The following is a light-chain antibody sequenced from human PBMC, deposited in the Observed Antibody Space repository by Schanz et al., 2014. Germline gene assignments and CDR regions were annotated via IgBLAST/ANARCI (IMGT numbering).Light chain of an antibody. Sequence: QSALTQPASVSGSPGQSITISCTGTSSDVGGFNYVSWYQQHPGKAPKLMIYEVSKRPSGVPDRFSGSKSGNTASLAISGLRSEYGADFYCPSYDSSRRWVFGGGTKPTVL. CDR3: PSYDSSRRWV. J-gene: IGLJ3*02. V-gene: IGLV2-14*01. CDR2: EVS. CDR1: SSDVGGFNY.